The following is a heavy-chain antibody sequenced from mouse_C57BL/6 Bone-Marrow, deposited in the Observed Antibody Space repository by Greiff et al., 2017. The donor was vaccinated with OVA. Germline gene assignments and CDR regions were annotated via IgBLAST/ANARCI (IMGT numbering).Heavy chain of an antibody. D-gene: IGHD2-5*01. CDR2: ISYDGSN. J-gene: IGHJ2*01. Sequence: EVKLEESGPSLVKPSQSLSLTCSVTGYSITSGYYWNWIRQFPGNKLEWMGYISYDGSNNYNPSLKNRISITRDTSKNQFFLKLNSVTTEDTATYYCARGSYYSNYFDYWGQGTTLTVSS. CDR3: ARGSYYSNYFDY. V-gene: IGHV3-6*01. CDR1: GYSITSGYY.